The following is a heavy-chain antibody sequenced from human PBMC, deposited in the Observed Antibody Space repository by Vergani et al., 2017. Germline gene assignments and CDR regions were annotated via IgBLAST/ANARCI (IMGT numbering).Heavy chain of an antibody. V-gene: IGHV3-9*01. CDR3: AKEMTGVGATGFDY. J-gene: IGHJ4*02. CDR2: ISWNSGSI. D-gene: IGHD1-26*01. Sequence: VQLVESGGGLVQPGRSLRLSCAASGFTFDDYAMHWVRQAPGKGLEWVSGISWNSGSIGYADSVKGRFTISRDNAKNSLYLQMNSLRAEDTALYYCAKEMTGVGATGFDYWGQGTLVTVSS. CDR1: GFTFDDYA.